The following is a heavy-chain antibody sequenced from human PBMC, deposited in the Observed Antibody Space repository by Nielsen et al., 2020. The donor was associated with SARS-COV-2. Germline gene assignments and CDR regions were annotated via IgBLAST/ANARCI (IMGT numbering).Heavy chain of an antibody. CDR1: GFTFSSYS. Sequence: GESLKISCAASGFTFSSYSMNWVRQAPGKGLEWVSYISSSSSTIYYADSVKGRFTISRDNAKNSLYLQMNSLRAEDTAVYYCARDSRPSLGAYYDFWSGYYTLGVNGMDVWGQGTTVTVSS. D-gene: IGHD3-3*01. CDR3: ARDSRPSLGAYYDFWSGYYTLGVNGMDV. J-gene: IGHJ6*02. V-gene: IGHV3-48*01. CDR2: ISSSSSTI.